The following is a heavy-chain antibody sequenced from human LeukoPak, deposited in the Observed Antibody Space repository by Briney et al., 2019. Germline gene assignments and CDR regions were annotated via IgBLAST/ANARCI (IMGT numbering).Heavy chain of an antibody. V-gene: IGHV1-18*04. CDR1: GYTFTGYY. D-gene: IGHD6-19*01. Sequence: ASVKVSCKASGYTFTGYYMHWVRQAPGQGLEWMGWISAYNGNTNYAQKLQGRVTMTTDTSTSTAYMELRSLRSDDTAVYYCARDPARAVAGQEVDYWGQGTLVTVSS. J-gene: IGHJ4*02. CDR2: ISAYNGNT. CDR3: ARDPARAVAGQEVDY.